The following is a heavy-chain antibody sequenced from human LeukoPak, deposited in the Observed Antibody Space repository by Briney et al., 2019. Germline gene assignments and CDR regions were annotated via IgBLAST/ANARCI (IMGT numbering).Heavy chain of an antibody. CDR3: ATRMPGSQSDN. Sequence: GSSVKVSCKASGGTFSNYAISWVRQAPGHGLEWMGGIIPIFETPSYAQKFQGRVTITADESTTTAYMELSSRRPDDTAVYCCATRMPGSQSDNWGQGTLVTVSS. CDR2: IIPIFETP. D-gene: IGHD3-10*01. V-gene: IGHV1-69*01. CDR1: GGTFSNYA. J-gene: IGHJ4*02.